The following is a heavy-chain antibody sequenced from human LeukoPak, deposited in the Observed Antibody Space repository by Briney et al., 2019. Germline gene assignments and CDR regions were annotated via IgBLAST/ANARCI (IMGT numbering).Heavy chain of an antibody. V-gene: IGHV3-53*01. J-gene: IGHJ4*02. CDR3: AREDQLLSFDY. Sequence: GGSLRLSCAASGFIFSSYWMTWVRQAPGKGLQWVSVIHSGGNTYYADSVKGRFTISRDASKNTLYLQMNSLRAEDTAVYYCAREDQLLSFDYWGQGTLVTVSS. D-gene: IGHD2-2*01. CDR1: GFIFSSYW. CDR2: IHSGGNT.